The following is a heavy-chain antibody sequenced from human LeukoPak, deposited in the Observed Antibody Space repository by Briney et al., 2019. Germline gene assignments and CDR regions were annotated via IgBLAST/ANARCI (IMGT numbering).Heavy chain of an antibody. CDR1: GYSFTTYW. V-gene: IGHV5-51*01. D-gene: IGHD2-2*01. CDR2: IYPGDSDT. J-gene: IGHJ3*02. CDR3: ARLSTSCCDAFDI. Sequence: GESLKISCKGSGYSFTTYWIAWVRQMPGKGLEWMGIIYPGDSDTRYSPSFQGQVTISADKPISTAYLQWSSLKASDTAMYYCARLSTSCCDAFDIWGQGTMVTVSS.